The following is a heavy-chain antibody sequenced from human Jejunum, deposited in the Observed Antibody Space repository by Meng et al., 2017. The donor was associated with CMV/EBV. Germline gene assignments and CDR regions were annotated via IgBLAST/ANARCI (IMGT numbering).Heavy chain of an antibody. D-gene: IGHD3-16*01. V-gene: IGHV3-7*01. Sequence: YGFTFSPYWMSWVRQTPWKGLEWVANINEHGSEQYYMGSVKGRFTIARDNAKNSLYLQMNSLRVEDTAVYYCARGGGNTRFDYWGQGTLVTVSS. J-gene: IGHJ4*02. CDR3: ARGGGNTRFDY. CDR1: GFTFSPYW. CDR2: INEHGSEQ.